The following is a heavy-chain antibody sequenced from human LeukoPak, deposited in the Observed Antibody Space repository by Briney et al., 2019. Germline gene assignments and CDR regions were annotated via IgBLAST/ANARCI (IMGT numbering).Heavy chain of an antibody. D-gene: IGHD5-24*01. V-gene: IGHV3-30*03. J-gene: IGHJ4*02. Sequence: GTSLRLSCVDSTFNFIDYGMHWVRQAPGKGLEWLALISYDGRTKFYADSLKGRFTISRDNSKNTLYLQMNSLRAEDTAVYYCARASRDGYNWGGFDYWGQGTLVTVSS. CDR2: ISYDGRTK. CDR1: TFNFIDYG. CDR3: ARASRDGYNWGGFDY.